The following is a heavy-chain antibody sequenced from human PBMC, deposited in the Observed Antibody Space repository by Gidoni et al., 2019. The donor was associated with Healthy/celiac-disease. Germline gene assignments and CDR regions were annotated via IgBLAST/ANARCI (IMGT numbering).Heavy chain of an antibody. Sequence: KASGYTFTSYYMHWVRQAPGQGLEWMGIINPSGGSTSYAQKFQGRVTMTRDTSTSTVYMELSSLRSEDTAVYYCARVGAVAGTTDYWGQGTRVTVSS. J-gene: IGHJ4*02. CDR3: ARVGAVAGTTDY. CDR1: GYTFTSYY. CDR2: INPSGGST. D-gene: IGHD6-19*01. V-gene: IGHV1-46*01.